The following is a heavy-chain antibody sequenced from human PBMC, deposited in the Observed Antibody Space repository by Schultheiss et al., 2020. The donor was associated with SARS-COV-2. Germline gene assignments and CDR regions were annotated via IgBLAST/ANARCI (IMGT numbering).Heavy chain of an antibody. Sequence: GGSLRLSCAASGFTFSSYEMNWVRQAPGEGLEWVSYISSSGSTIYYADSVKGRFTISRDNSKNTMYLQMNSLRADDTAVYYCARDDYKRGLGKWGQGTLVTVSS. CDR2: ISSSGSTI. CDR3: ARDDYKRGLGK. J-gene: IGHJ4*02. V-gene: IGHV3-48*03. CDR1: GFTFSSYE. D-gene: IGHD4-11*01.